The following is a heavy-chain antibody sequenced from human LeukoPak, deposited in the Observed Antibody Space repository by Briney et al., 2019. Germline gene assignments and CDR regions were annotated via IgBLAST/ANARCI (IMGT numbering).Heavy chain of an antibody. CDR3: ARLRSGYSSTFYYFDY. V-gene: IGHV4-38-2*01. CDR2: IYHSGST. Sequence: SETLSFTCAVSGYSISSGYYWGWIRQPPGKGLEWIGNIYHSGSTPYNSSLKSRVTISVDTSKNQFSLKLSSVTAADTAVYYCARLRSGYSSTFYYFDYWGQGTLVTVSS. CDR1: GYSISSGYY. D-gene: IGHD6-13*01. J-gene: IGHJ4*02.